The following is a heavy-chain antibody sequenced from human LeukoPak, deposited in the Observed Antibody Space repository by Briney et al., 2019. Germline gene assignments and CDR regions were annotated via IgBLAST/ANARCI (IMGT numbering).Heavy chain of an antibody. J-gene: IGHJ5*02. D-gene: IGHD3-22*01. V-gene: IGHV3-23*01. CDR3: AKGHYYESSGPSGP. CDR1: GFTFSSYA. Sequence: GGSLRLSCAASGFTFSSYAMSWVRQAPGKGLEWVSAISGSGGSTYYADSVKGRFTISRDNSKNTLYLQMNSLRAEDTAVYYCAKGHYYESSGPSGPWGQGTLVTVSS. CDR2: ISGSGGST.